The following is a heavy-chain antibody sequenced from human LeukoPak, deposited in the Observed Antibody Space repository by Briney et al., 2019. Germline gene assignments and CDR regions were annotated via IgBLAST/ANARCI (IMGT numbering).Heavy chain of an antibody. D-gene: IGHD2-15*01. Sequence: ESGPTLVNPTLTLTLTCTFSGFSLSTSGVGVGWIRQPPGKALEWLAVIYWDNDRRYSPSLKSRLTITKDTSKNQVVLTLTNMDPVDTGTYYCALRRYRSGSWDFGDFDYWGQGTLVTVS. CDR2: IYWDNDR. CDR1: GFSLSTSGVG. CDR3: ALRRYRSGSWDFGDFDY. J-gene: IGHJ4*02. V-gene: IGHV2-5*02.